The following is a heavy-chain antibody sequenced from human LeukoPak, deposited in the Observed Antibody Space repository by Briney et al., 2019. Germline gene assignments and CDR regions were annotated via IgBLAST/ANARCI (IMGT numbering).Heavy chain of an antibody. V-gene: IGHV4-59*01. CDR3: ARGRSNWFDP. CDR2: MYNSGST. Sequence: SETLSLTCTVSGGSISSYYWSWIRQPPGKGLEWIGYMYNSGSTNYNPSLKSRVTILVDTSKNQFSLKLSSVTAADTAVYYCARGRSNWFDPWGQGTLVTVSS. CDR1: GGSISSYY. J-gene: IGHJ5*02.